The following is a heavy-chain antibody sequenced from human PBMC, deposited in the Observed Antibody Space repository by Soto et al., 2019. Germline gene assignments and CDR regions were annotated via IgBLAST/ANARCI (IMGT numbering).Heavy chain of an antibody. D-gene: IGHD6-13*01. CDR2: ISSSSSYT. CDR3: ARAAAAGTHIYYFDY. CDR1: GFTFSDYY. V-gene: IGHV3-11*06. Sequence: QVQLVESGGGLVKPGGSLRLSCAASGFTFSDYYMSWIRQAPGKGLEWVSYISSSSSYTNYADSVKGRFTISRDNAKNSLYLQMNSLRAEDTAVYYCARAAAAGTHIYYFDYWGQGTLVTVSS. J-gene: IGHJ4*02.